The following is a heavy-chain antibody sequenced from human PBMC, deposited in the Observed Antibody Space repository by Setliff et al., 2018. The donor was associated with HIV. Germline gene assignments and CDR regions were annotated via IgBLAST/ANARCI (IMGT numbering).Heavy chain of an antibody. CDR3: ARAAGSYYYYYYMDV. CDR1: GFIFGNFG. D-gene: IGHD6-13*01. J-gene: IGHJ6*03. V-gene: IGHV3-33*01. Sequence: PGGSLRLSCAASGFIFGNFGLHWVRQAPGKGLEWVAVIWYDGSNKYYADSVKGRFTISRDNSKNTLYLQMNSLRAEDTAVYYCARAAGSYYYYYYMDVWGKGTTVTVSS. CDR2: IWYDGSNK.